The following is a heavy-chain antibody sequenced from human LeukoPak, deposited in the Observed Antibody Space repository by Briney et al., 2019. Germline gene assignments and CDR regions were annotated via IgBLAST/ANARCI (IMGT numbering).Heavy chain of an antibody. CDR2: ISYDGSNK. CDR3: AKYGSYNYYDRSPDD. D-gene: IGHD3-22*01. Sequence: GRSLRLSCAASGFTFSSYGMHWVRQAPGKGLEWVAVISYDGSNKYYADSVKGRFTISRDNSKNTLYLQMNSLRAEDTAVYFCAKYGSYNYYDRSPDDWGRGTLVTVSS. CDR1: GFTFSSYG. J-gene: IGHJ4*02. V-gene: IGHV3-30*18.